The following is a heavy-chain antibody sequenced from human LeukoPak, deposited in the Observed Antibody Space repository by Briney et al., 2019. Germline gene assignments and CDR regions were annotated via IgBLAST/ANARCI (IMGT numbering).Heavy chain of an antibody. CDR2: IIPLFGSP. V-gene: IGHV1-69*13. J-gene: IGHJ3*02. CDR3: ARDFGELLITDAFDI. D-gene: IGHD1-26*01. CDR1: GGTFRINA. Sequence: SVKVSCKASGGTFRINAISWVRQAPGLGLEWMGGIIPLFGSPNYAQKFRGRVTITADESTSTAYMELSSLRSDDTAVYYCARDFGELLITDAFDIWGQGTMVTVSS.